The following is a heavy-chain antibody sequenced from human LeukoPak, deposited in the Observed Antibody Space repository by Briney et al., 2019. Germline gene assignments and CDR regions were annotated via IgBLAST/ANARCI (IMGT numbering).Heavy chain of an antibody. Sequence: SETLSLTCTVSGGSISSSSYYWGWIRQPPGKGLEWIGSIYYSGSTYYNPSLKSRVTISVDTSKNQFSLKLSSVTAADTAVYYCARHGQLERGPEGVHWYFDLWGRGTLVTVSS. J-gene: IGHJ2*01. D-gene: IGHD1-1*01. CDR2: IYYSGST. CDR1: GGSISSSSYY. V-gene: IGHV4-39*01. CDR3: ARHGQLERGPEGVHWYFDL.